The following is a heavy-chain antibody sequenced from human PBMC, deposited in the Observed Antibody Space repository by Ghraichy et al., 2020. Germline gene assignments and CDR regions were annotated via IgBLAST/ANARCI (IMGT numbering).Heavy chain of an antibody. CDR1: GGSISSYY. V-gene: IGHV4-59*01. J-gene: IGHJ4*02. D-gene: IGHD3-10*01. Sequence: SETLSLTCTVSGGSISSYYWSWIRQPPGKGLEWIGYIYYSGSTNYNPSLKSRVTISVDTSKNQFSLKLSSVTAADTAVYYCARGDDHYYGSGSYAYWGQGTLVTVSS. CDR2: IYYSGST. CDR3: ARGDDHYYGSGSYAY.